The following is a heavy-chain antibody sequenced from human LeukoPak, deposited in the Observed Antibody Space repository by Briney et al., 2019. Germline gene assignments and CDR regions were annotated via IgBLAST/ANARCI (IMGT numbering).Heavy chain of an antibody. Sequence: PGGSLRLSCAASGFSFNTYAMHWVRQAPGKGLEYVSAINSIGNRTYYVNSVKGRFTISRDNSKNTLFLQMGSLRGEDVAVYYCVTDFRRDVPHWGQGTLVTVSS. CDR3: VTDFRRDVPH. V-gene: IGHV3-64*01. CDR2: INSIGNRT. D-gene: IGHD2-21*01. J-gene: IGHJ4*02. CDR1: GFSFNTYA.